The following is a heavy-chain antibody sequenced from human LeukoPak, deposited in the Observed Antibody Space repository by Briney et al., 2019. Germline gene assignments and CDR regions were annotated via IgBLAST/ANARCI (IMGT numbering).Heavy chain of an antibody. CDR3: ARGAAVAAPPSDY. CDR1: GFTFSSYS. V-gene: IGHV3-21*01. CDR2: ISSSSSYI. J-gene: IGHJ4*02. D-gene: IGHD6-19*01. Sequence: PGGSLRLSYAASGFTFSSYSMNWVRQAPGKGLEWVSSISSSSSYIYYADSVKGRFTISRDNAKNSLYLQMNSLRAEDTAVYYCARGAAVAAPPSDYWGQGTLVTVSS.